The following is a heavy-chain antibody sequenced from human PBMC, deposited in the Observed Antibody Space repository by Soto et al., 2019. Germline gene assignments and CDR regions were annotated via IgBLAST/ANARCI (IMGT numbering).Heavy chain of an antibody. D-gene: IGHD3-9*01. V-gene: IGHV3-11*01. J-gene: IGHJ3*01. CDR3: FDIFF. Sequence: QVHLVESGGGLVKPGGSLRLSCAASGFAFSDHYMTWIRQAPGKGLEWISFISDSGDTIHYADSVRGRFTISRDNGKNSLYLQMNNLRAEDTAVYYCFDIFFWAQGTMVTVSS. CDR2: ISDSGDTI. CDR1: GFAFSDHY.